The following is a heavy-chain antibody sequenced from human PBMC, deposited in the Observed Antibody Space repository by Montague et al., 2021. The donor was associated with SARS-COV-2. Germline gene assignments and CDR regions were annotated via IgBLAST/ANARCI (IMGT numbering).Heavy chain of an antibody. D-gene: IGHD1-26*01. Sequence: VKPTQTLTLTRTFSGFSLSTSGMCVSWIRQPPGKALEWLARIDWDDDKYYSTSLKTRLTISKDTSKNQVVLTMTNMDPVDTATYYCAREIAGATVLDYWGQGTLSPSPQ. CDR2: IDWDDDK. CDR1: GFSLSTSGMC. J-gene: IGHJ4*02. V-gene: IGHV2-70*11. CDR3: AREIAGATVLDY.